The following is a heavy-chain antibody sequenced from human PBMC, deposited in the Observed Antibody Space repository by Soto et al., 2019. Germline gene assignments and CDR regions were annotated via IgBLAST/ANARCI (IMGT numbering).Heavy chain of an antibody. CDR2: INAGNGNT. V-gene: IGHV1-3*01. D-gene: IGHD4-4*01. CDR1: GYTFTSYA. Sequence: QVQLVQSGAEVKKPGASVKVSCKASGYTFTSYAMHWVRQAPGQRLEWMGWINAGNGNTKYSQKFQGRVTITRDTSASTAHMELSSLRSEDTAVYYCAIVGLTVCFDYWGQGTLVTVSS. CDR3: AIVGLTVCFDY. J-gene: IGHJ4*02.